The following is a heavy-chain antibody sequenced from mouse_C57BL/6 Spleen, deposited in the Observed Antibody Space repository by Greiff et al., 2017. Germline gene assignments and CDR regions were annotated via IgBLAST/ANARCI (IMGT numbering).Heavy chain of an antibody. CDR2: IYPGSGST. CDR1: GYTFTSYW. Sequence: QVQLQQSGAELVKPGASVKMSCKASGYTFTSYWITWVKQRPGQGLEWIGDIYPGSGSTNYNEKFKSKATLTVDTSSSTAYMQLSSLTSEDSAVYYCARRYDYFWYFDVWGTGTTVTVSS. V-gene: IGHV1-55*01. J-gene: IGHJ1*03. CDR3: ARRYDYFWYFDV. D-gene: IGHD2-4*01.